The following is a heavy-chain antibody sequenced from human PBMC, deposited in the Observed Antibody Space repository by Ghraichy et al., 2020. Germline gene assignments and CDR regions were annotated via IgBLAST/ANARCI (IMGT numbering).Heavy chain of an antibody. CDR3: AREVLVYCGGYCFSGPFLF. Sequence: SETLSLTCTVSGGPVNSANYYWSWIRQPPGKELEWIGYVYNSGSTNYNPSLKSRVTISEDTSKNHFSLKQSSVTAADTAVYYCAREVLVYCGGYCFSGPFLFGGQGILVTVSS. J-gene: IGHJ4*02. CDR2: VYNSGST. D-gene: IGHD2-21*02. V-gene: IGHV4-61*03. CDR1: GGPVNSANYY.